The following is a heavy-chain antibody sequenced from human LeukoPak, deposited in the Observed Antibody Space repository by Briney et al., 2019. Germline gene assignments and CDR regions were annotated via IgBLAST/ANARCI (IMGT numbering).Heavy chain of an antibody. V-gene: IGHV7-4-1*02. CDR1: GYTFTNYA. D-gene: IGHD2-15*01. CDR3: AIWYCSGGRCYSNARTFDY. J-gene: IGHJ4*02. CDR2: INTNTGNP. Sequence: ASVKVSCKASGYTFTNYAINWVRQAPGQGLEWMGWINTNTGNPTYVQGFTGRFVFSLDTSVSTAYLQISSLKAEDTAVYYCAIWYCSGGRCYSNARTFDYWGQGTRVSVSS.